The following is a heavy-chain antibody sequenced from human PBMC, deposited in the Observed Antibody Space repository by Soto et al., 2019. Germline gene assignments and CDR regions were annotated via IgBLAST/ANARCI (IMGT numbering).Heavy chain of an antibody. V-gene: IGHV4-59*08. J-gene: IGHJ5*02. CDR2: IYYSGST. D-gene: IGHD3-3*01. CDR1: GGSIGTYF. Sequence: SETLSLTCTVSGGSIGTYFWNWIRQPPGKGLEWIGYIYYSGSTHYNPSLESRVTISLDTSKNQFSLKLSSVTAADTAVYYCARRVCSALTCNPGYDNWFDPWGQGTLVXVSS. CDR3: ARRVCSALTCNPGYDNWFDP.